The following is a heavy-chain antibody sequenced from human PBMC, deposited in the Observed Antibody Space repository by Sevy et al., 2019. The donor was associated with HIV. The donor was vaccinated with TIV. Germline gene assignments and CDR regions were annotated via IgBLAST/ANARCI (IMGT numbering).Heavy chain of an antibody. Sequence: GGSLRLSCAASGFTLNKAWMNWVRQAPGKGLEWVGRIKSETDGGTTDYAEPVKGRFSILRDDSKNTLYLQMNSLKIEDTAVYYCSMEDGYNYFDYWGQGALVTVSS. J-gene: IGHJ4*02. CDR3: SMEDGYNYFDY. CDR2: IKSETDGGTT. V-gene: IGHV3-15*07. CDR1: GFTLNKAW. D-gene: IGHD5-12*01.